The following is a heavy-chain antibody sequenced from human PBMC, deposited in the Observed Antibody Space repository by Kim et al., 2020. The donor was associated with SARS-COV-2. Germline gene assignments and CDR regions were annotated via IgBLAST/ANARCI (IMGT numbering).Heavy chain of an antibody. D-gene: IGHD3-16*01. CDR2: ST. J-gene: IGHJ4*02. V-gene: IGHV4-59*01. Sequence: STNTSPSLKSRGTISVDTSKNQFSLKLSSVTAADTAVYYCARSTFGELDYWGQGTLVTVSS. CDR3: ARSTFGELDY.